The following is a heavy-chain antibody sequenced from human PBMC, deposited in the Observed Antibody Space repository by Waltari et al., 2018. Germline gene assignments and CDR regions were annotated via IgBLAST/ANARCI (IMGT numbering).Heavy chain of an antibody. V-gene: IGHV1-69*08. CDR3: ARGTTESAFDI. D-gene: IGHD3-10*01. J-gene: IGHJ3*02. CDR2: IIPILGTA. Sequence: QVQLVQSGAEVKKPGSSVKVSCKASGGTFSSYAISSLRQAPGQGLEWMGRIIPILGTANYAHKFQGRVTITADKSTSTAYMELSSLRSEDTAVYYCARGTTESAFDIWGQGTMVTVSS. CDR1: GGTFSSYA.